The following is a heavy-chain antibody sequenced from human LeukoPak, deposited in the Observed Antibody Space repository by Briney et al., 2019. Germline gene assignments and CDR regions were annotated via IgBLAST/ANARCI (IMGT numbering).Heavy chain of an antibody. CDR2: FDPEDGET. CDR1: GYTLTELS. D-gene: IGHD6-19*01. J-gene: IGHJ5*02. Sequence: GASVKVSCKVSGYTLTELSMHWVRQAPGKGLEWMGGFDPEDGETIYAQKFQGRVTMTEDTSTDTAYMELSSLGSEDTAVYYCATWSSGSNNWFDPWGQGTLVTVSS. V-gene: IGHV1-24*01. CDR3: ATWSSGSNNWFDP.